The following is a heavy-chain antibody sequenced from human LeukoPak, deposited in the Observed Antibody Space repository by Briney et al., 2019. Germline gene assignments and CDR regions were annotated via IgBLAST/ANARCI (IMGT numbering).Heavy chain of an antibody. V-gene: IGHV1-2*02. Sequence: ASVKVSCKASGYTFTDYSMHWVRQAPGQGLEWMEWINPNSGGTNYTQKFQGRVTMTRDTSISTAYMELISLRSDDTAVYYCASGMEGWYFDLWGRGTLVTVSS. CDR2: INPNSGGT. D-gene: IGHD3-3*01. J-gene: IGHJ2*01. CDR1: GYTFTDYS. CDR3: ASGMEGWYFDL.